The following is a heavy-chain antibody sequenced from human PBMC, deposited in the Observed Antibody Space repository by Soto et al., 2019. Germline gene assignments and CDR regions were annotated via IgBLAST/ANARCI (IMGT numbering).Heavy chain of an antibody. CDR2: IKQDGSEK. Sequence: GGSLRLSCAASGFTFSSYWMSWVRQAPGKGLEWVANIKQDGSEKYYVDSVKGRFTISRDNAKNSLYLQMNSLRAEDTAVYYCARFGDSSYHHYYYYGMDVWGQGTTVTVSS. CDR3: ARFGDSSYHHYYYYGMDV. D-gene: IGHD6-13*01. J-gene: IGHJ6*02. V-gene: IGHV3-7*05. CDR1: GFTFSSYW.